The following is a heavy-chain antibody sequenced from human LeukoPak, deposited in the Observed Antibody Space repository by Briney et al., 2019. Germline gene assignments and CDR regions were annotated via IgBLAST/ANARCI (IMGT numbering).Heavy chain of an antibody. D-gene: IGHD4/OR15-4a*01. CDR3: VRDLGHDYGARSPLDI. Sequence: AAVTVSCKASGYPFRNYGITWVRLAPGQGLEWMGWISAYNGNTHSAQKHQDRRIMTTDTSTNTAFMNLAGLRSDDTAVYYCVRDLGHDYGARSPLDIWGQGTVVTVSS. CDR1: GYPFRNYG. V-gene: IGHV1-18*01. J-gene: IGHJ3*02. CDR2: ISAYNGNT.